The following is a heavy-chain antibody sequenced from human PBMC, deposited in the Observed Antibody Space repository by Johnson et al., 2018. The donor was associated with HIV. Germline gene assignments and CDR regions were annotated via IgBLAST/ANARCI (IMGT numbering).Heavy chain of an antibody. CDR1: GFTFSSYW. J-gene: IGHJ3*02. CDR3: ALNWGAEGAFDI. V-gene: IGHV3-7*01. Sequence: VQLVESGGGLVQPGGSLRLSCAASGFTFSSYWMSWVRQAPGKGLEWVANIKQDGSEKYFADSVKGRFTISRDNAKNSLYLQMNSLRAEDTAVYYCALNWGAEGAFDIWGQGTMVTVSS. D-gene: IGHD7-27*01. CDR2: IKQDGSEK.